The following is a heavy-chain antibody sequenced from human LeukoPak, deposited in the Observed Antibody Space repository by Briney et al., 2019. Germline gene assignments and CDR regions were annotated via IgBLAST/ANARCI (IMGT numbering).Heavy chain of an antibody. D-gene: IGHD6-19*01. Sequence: SETLSLTCTVSGGSISSSYWSWIRQPPGKGLEWIGYIYTSGSTNYNPSLKSRVTISVDTSKNQFSLKLSSVTAADTAVYYCARLGGVAGTNDAFDVWGQGTMVTVSS. V-gene: IGHV4-4*09. CDR2: IYTSGST. J-gene: IGHJ3*01. CDR3: ARLGGVAGTNDAFDV. CDR1: GGSISSSY.